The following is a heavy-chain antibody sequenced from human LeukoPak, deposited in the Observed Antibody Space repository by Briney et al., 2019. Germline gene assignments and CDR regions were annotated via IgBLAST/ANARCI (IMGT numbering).Heavy chain of an antibody. CDR2: IYYSGST. J-gene: IGHJ6*03. D-gene: IGHD3-3*01. Sequence: PSETLSLTCTVSGGSISSSSYYWGWIRQPPGKGLEWIGSIYYSGSTYYNPSLKSRVTISVDTSKNQFSLKLSSVTAADTAVYYCARGGRYYDFWSGYPRLTYYYYYMDVWGKGTTVTVSS. V-gene: IGHV4-39*07. CDR3: ARGGRYYDFWSGYPRLTYYYYYMDV. CDR1: GGSISSSSYY.